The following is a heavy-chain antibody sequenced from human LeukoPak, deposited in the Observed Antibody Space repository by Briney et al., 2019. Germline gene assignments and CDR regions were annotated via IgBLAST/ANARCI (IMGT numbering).Heavy chain of an antibody. J-gene: IGHJ4*02. V-gene: IGHV4-59*01. CDR2: IYYSGST. Sequence: PSETLPLTCTVSGGSISSYYWSWIRQPPGKGLEWIGYIYYSGSTNYNPSLKSRVTISVDTSKNQFSLKLSSVSAADTAVYYCARVGYYDSSGPDYWGQGTLVTVSS. CDR3: ARVGYYDSSGPDY. CDR1: GGSISSYY. D-gene: IGHD3-22*01.